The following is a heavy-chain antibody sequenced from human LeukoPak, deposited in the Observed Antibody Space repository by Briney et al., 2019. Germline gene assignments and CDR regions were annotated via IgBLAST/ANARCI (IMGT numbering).Heavy chain of an antibody. CDR1: GGSFSSYY. Sequence: SETLSVTCTVYGGSFSSYYWSWIRQPPGKGLEWIGYMYSSGGSGSTNYNPYLTSRVTISVDTAKNQFSLKLSSVTAAATAVYYCARGGTMTTVPLWGQGTLVTVSS. CDR3: ARGGTMTTVPL. CDR2: MYSSGGSGST. D-gene: IGHD4-17*01. J-gene: IGHJ4*02. V-gene: IGHV4-59*08.